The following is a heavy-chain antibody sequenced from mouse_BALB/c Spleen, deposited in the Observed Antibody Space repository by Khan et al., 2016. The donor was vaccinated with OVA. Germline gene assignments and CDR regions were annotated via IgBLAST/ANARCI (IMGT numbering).Heavy chain of an antibody. CDR2: IRNKANGYST. Sequence: EVELVESGGGLVQPGGSLGLSCAPSGFTFTDYYMSWVRQPPGKALEWLGFIRNKANGYSTEYSASVKGRFTISRDNSQSILYLQMNTLRSEDSATYYCVRNIRDNGFDYWGQGTTRTVSS. CDR1: GFTFTDYY. J-gene: IGHJ2*01. V-gene: IGHV7-3*02. CDR3: VRNIRDNGFDY. D-gene: IGHD1-3*01.